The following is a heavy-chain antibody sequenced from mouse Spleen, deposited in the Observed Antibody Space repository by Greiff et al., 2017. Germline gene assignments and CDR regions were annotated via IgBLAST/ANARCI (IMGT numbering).Heavy chain of an antibody. J-gene: IGHJ2*01. CDR1: GFTFSSYA. D-gene: IGHD1-1*01. CDR2: ISSGGGNT. CDR3: ARHNTTVVATYYFDY. V-gene: IGHV5-9-3*01. Sequence: EVQLVESGGGLVKLGGSLKLSCAASGFTFSSYAMSWVRQTPEKRLEWVATISSGGGNTYYPDSVKGRFTISRDNAKNTLYLQMSSLKSEDTAMYYCARHNTTVVATYYFDYWGQGTTLTVSS.